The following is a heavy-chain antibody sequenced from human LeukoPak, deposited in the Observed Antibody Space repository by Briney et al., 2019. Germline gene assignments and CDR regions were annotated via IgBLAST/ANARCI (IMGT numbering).Heavy chain of an antibody. D-gene: IGHD6-13*01. V-gene: IGHV3-33*01. Sequence: GGSLRLSCAASGFSFSSYGMHWVRQAPGKGLEWVAIVWYDGNNKYYADSVKGRFTISRDNSKNTLYLQMNSLRAEVTALYYCVRDLRPGYSNSPDYWGQGTLVTVSS. CDR3: VRDLRPGYSNSPDY. J-gene: IGHJ4*02. CDR1: GFSFSSYG. CDR2: VWYDGNNK.